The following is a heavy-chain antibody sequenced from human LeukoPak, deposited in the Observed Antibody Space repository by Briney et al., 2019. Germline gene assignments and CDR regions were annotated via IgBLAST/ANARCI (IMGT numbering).Heavy chain of an antibody. CDR2: IYYSGST. CDR1: GGSISSSSYY. J-gene: IGHJ4*02. V-gene: IGHV4-39*01. Sequence: PSETLSLTCTVPGGSISSSSYYWGWVRQPPGKGLEWIGSIYYSGSTYYNPSLKSRVTISVDTSKNQFSLKLSSVTAADTAVYYCAHFSPYYFDYWGQGTLVTVSS. D-gene: IGHD2/OR15-2a*01. CDR3: AHFSPYYFDY.